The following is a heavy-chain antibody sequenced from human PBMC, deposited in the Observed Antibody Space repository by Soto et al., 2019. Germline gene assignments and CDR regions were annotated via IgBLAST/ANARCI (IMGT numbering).Heavy chain of an antibody. J-gene: IGHJ3*02. CDR2: ISAGGGST. CDR1: GFTFSTYA. Sequence: GGSLRLSCAASGFTFSTYAMSWVRQAPGKGLEWASAISAGGGSTYYADSVKGRFTISRDNFINTLYLQMNSLRTEDTAVYYCAHPRGYGVFDAYDIWGQGAMVTISS. V-gene: IGHV3-23*01. D-gene: IGHD4-17*01. CDR3: AHPRGYGVFDAYDI.